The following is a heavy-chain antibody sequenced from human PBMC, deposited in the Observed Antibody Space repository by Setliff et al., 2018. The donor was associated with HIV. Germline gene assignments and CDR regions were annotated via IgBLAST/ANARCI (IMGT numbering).Heavy chain of an antibody. Sequence: GASVKVSCKASGGSFSSYAISWVRQAPGQGLEWMGGIIPIFGTAKYAQKFQGRVTITTDESTSTAYMELSSLGSEDTAVYYCARDGGGPGDYYYYMDVWAKGTTVTVSS. J-gene: IGHJ6*03. CDR2: IIPIFGTA. CDR3: ARDGGGPGDYYYYMDV. CDR1: GGSFSSYA. V-gene: IGHV1-69*05. D-gene: IGHD3-16*01.